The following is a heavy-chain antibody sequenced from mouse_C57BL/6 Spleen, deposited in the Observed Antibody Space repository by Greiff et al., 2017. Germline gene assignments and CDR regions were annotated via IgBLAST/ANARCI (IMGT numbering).Heavy chain of an antibody. V-gene: IGHV5-17*01. CDR3: ATLGRAY. J-gene: IGHJ2*01. Sequence: EVKLVESGGGLVKPGGSLKLSCAASGFTFSGYGMHWVRQAPEKGLEWVAYISSGSSTIYYADTVKGRFTISRDNAKNTRFRQMTSLRSEDTAMYYCATLGRAYWGQGTTLTVSS. CDR1: GFTFSGYG. D-gene: IGHD4-1*01. CDR2: ISSGSSTI.